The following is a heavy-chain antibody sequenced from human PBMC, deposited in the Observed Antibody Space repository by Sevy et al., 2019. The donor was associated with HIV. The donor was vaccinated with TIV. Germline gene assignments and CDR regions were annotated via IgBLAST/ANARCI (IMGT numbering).Heavy chain of an antibody. D-gene: IGHD3-16*01. Sequence: GGSLRLSCAASGFSFSRYAMHWIRQAPGKGLESVAVISYDKVNTYHSDSVKGRFTIYRDNSKNTLYLQMNSLRPEDTAVYYCARDGGGDYFDCRGKRTLVTVSS. V-gene: IGHV3-30*04. CDR1: GFSFSRYA. CDR3: ARDGGGDYFDC. J-gene: IGHJ4*02. CDR2: ISYDKVNT.